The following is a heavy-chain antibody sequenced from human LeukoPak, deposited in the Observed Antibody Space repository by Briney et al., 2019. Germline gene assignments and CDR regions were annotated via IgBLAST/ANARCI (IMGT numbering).Heavy chain of an antibody. CDR3: ARGGAYYYDSSVAGKFDY. CDR2: INPSGGST. D-gene: IGHD3-22*01. CDR1: GYTFTGYY. V-gene: IGHV1-46*01. J-gene: IGHJ4*02. Sequence: ASVKVSCKASGYTFTGYYMHWVRQAPGQGLEWMGIINPSGGSTSYAQKFQGRVTMTRDMSTSTVYMELSSLRSEDTAVYYCARGGAYYYDSSVAGKFDYWGQGTPVTVSS.